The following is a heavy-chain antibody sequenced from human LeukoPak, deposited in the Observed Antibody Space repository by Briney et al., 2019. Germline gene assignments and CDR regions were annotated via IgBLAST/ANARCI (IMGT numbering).Heavy chain of an antibody. Sequence: SGTLSLTCTVSGGSINSYVWSWIRQPPGKGLEWIGYIYYNGSANYNPSLKSRVTILLDTSRNQFSLRLSSVTAADTAVYYCARGGGSGWRGPLGFWGQGTLVTVSS. D-gene: IGHD6-19*01. CDR1: GGSINSYV. CDR2: IYYNGSA. CDR3: ARGGGSGWRGPLGF. J-gene: IGHJ4*02. V-gene: IGHV4-59*01.